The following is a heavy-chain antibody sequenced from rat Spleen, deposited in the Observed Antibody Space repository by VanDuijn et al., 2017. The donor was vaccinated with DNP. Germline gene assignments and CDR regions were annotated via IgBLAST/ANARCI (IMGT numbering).Heavy chain of an antibody. J-gene: IGHJ2*01. V-gene: IGHV5S23*01. CDR3: ARWYNSGHYFDY. Sequence: EVQLVESGVGLAQPGRSLKLSCAASGFAFSNYDMAWVRRAPTKGLEWVASISTSGGSAYYRDSVKGRFTVSRDNAKSTLYLQMNSLRSEDMATYYCARWYNSGHYFDYWGQGVMVTVSS. D-gene: IGHD4-3*01. CDR1: GFAFSNYD. CDR2: ISTSGGSA.